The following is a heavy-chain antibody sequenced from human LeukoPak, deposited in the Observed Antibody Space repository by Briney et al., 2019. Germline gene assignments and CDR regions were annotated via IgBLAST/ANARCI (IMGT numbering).Heavy chain of an antibody. J-gene: IGHJ4*02. CDR1: GFSFSGHW. CDR3: ARGPSSNWSGLDF. V-gene: IGHV3-74*01. CDR2: ISPTGSTT. Sequence: GGSLRLSCAASGFSFSGHWMHWARQLPGKGLAWVSRISPTGSTTSYADSVKGRFTVSRDNAKNTLYLQVNNLRAEDTAVYYCARGPSSNWSGLDFWGQGTLLTVSS. D-gene: IGHD6-13*01.